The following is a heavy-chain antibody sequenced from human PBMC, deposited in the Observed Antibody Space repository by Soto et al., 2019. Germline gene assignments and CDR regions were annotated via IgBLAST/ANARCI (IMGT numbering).Heavy chain of an antibody. D-gene: IGHD3-22*01. Sequence: QVQLKQSGAAVKKPGSSVRVSCKASGGTFSTDAISWVRPAPGQGPEWMGAVVPRFGTTNYAQKLQVRVTITAAETTRTAYVELECMRTEDTAPYYCARGDLDYDSGGFHLYAFDVWGQGTLVTVSS. J-gene: IGHJ3*01. CDR2: VVPRFGTT. V-gene: IGHV1-69*01. CDR3: ARGDLDYDSGGFHLYAFDV. CDR1: GGTFSTDA.